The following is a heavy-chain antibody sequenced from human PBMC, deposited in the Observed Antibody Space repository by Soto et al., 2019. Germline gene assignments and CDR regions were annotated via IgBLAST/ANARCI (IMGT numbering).Heavy chain of an antibody. D-gene: IGHD3-22*01. CDR1: GGTFSSYA. Sequence: GASVKVSCKASGGTFSSYAISWVRQAPGQGLEWMGGIIPIFGTANYAQKFQGRVTITADESTSTAYMELSSLRSEDTAVYYCARGDHSNYYDSSGYRDYYYYGMDVWGQGTTVTVSS. J-gene: IGHJ6*02. CDR2: IIPIFGTA. V-gene: IGHV1-69*13. CDR3: ARGDHSNYYDSSGYRDYYYYGMDV.